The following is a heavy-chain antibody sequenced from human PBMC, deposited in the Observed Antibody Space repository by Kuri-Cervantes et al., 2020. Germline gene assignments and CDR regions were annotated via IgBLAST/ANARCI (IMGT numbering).Heavy chain of an antibody. D-gene: IGHD4-17*01. CDR3: ARATNLTTVTANDAFDI. CDR2: INPNSGGT. CDR1: GYTFTGYY. V-gene: IGHV1-2*04. Sequence: ASVKVSCKASGYTFTGYYMHWVRQAPGQGLEWMGWINPNSGGTNYAQKFQGWVTMTRDTSISTAYMELSRLRSDGTAVYYCARATNLTTVTANDAFDIWGQGTMVTVSS. J-gene: IGHJ3*02.